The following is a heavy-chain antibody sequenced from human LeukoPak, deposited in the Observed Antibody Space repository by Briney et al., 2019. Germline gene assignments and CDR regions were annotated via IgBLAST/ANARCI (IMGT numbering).Heavy chain of an antibody. CDR1: GGSISSYY. D-gene: IGHD6-13*01. Sequence: SETLSLTCTVSGGSISSYYWSWIRQPPGKGLEWIGYIYYSGSTNYNPSLKSRVTISVDTSKNQFSLKLSSVTAADTAVYYCARSPYSSSWEQYFQHWGQGTLVTVSS. CDR3: ARSPYSSSWEQYFQH. J-gene: IGHJ1*01. V-gene: IGHV4-59*01. CDR2: IYYSGST.